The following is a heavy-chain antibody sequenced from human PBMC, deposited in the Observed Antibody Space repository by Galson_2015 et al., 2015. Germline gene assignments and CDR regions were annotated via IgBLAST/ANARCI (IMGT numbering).Heavy chain of an antibody. D-gene: IGHD3-3*01. CDR2: IKSKTDGGTT. Sequence: SLRLSCAASGFTFSNAWMSWVRQAPGKGLEWVGRIKSKTDGGTTDYAAPVKGRFTISRDDSKNTLYLQMNSLKTEDTAVYYCTTDGLYYDFWSGHPPPDYWGQGTLVTVSP. CDR1: GFTFSNAW. V-gene: IGHV3-15*01. J-gene: IGHJ4*02. CDR3: TTDGLYYDFWSGHPPPDY.